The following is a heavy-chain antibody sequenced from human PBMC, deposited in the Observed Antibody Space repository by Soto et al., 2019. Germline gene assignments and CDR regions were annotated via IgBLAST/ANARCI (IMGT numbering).Heavy chain of an antibody. CDR3: GRCNGDDCHSPFDY. V-gene: IGHV3-30*03. Sequence: QVQLVESGGGVVQPGGSLRLSCAASGFTFSNYGMHWVRQAPGKGLEWVADITKNGRNKDYADSVKGRLAISRDNSKNTLELQMNSLRVEDTAMYYCGRCNGDDCHSPFDYWGQGTLVTVYS. J-gene: IGHJ4*02. CDR1: GFTFSNYG. CDR2: ITKNGRNK. D-gene: IGHD2-8*01.